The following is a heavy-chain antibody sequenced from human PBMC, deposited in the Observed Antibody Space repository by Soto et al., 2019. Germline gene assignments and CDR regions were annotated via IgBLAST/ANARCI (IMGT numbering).Heavy chain of an antibody. CDR2: IYYSGST. D-gene: IGHD5-12*01. CDR3: AREIGSGYDYYNWFDP. J-gene: IGHJ5*02. Sequence: KASETLSLTCTVSGGSISSYYWSWIRQPPGKGLEWIGYIYYSGSTNYNPSLKSRVTISVDTSKNQFSLKLSSVTAAGTAVYYCAREIGSGYDYYNWFDPWGQGTLVTVSS. V-gene: IGHV4-59*01. CDR1: GGSISSYY.